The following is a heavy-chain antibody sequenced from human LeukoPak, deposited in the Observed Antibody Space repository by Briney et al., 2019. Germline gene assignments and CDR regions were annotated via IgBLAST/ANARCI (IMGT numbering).Heavy chain of an antibody. V-gene: IGHV1-3*01. J-gene: IGHJ4*02. D-gene: IGHD6-6*01. Sequence: ASVKVSCKASGYSFTSYAMHWVRQAPGQGLEWMGWINADNGDTKYSQKFQGRVTITRDTSASTAYMEVSSLRSEDTAVYYCARDVSSSSDYWGQGTLVTVSS. CDR2: INADNGDT. CDR1: GYSFTSYA. CDR3: ARDVSSSSDY.